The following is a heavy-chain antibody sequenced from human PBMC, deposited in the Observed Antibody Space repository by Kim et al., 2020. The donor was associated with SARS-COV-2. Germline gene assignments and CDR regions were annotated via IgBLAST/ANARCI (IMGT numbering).Heavy chain of an antibody. D-gene: IGHD3-3*01. CDR3: ARRGYYGDYDY. Sequence: TYYNPSLQSRVTISVDTAKNQFSLKLSSVTAADTAVYYCARRGYYGDYDYWGQGTLVTVSS. J-gene: IGHJ4*02. CDR2: T. V-gene: IGHV4-39*01.